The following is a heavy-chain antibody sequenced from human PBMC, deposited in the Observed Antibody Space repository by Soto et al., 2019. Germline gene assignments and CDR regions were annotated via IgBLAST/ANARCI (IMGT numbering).Heavy chain of an antibody. D-gene: IGHD6-19*01. CDR2: ISWNSGSI. V-gene: IGHV3-9*01. CDR3: AKDRGIAVAGTAFDI. J-gene: IGHJ3*02. CDR1: GFTLDDYA. Sequence: GGSLRLSCAASGFTLDDYAMHWVRQAPGKGLEWVSGISWNSGSIGYADSVKGRFTISRDNAKNSLYLQMNSLRAEDTALYYCAKDRGIAVAGTAFDIWGQGTMVTVSS.